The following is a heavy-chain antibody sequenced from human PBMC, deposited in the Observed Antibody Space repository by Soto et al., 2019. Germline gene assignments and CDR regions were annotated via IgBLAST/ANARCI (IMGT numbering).Heavy chain of an antibody. Sequence: GASVKVSFKASGGTFSSYAISWVRQAPGQGLEWMGGIIPIFGTANYAQKFQGRVTITADESTSTAYMELSSLRSEDTAVYYCARDREDDFWSGYSYGMDVWGQGTTVTVSS. D-gene: IGHD3-3*01. CDR2: IIPIFGTA. CDR3: ARDREDDFWSGYSYGMDV. V-gene: IGHV1-69*13. CDR1: GGTFSSYA. J-gene: IGHJ6*02.